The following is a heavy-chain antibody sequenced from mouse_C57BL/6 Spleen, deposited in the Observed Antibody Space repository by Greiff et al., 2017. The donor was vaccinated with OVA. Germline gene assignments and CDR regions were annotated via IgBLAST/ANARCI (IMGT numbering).Heavy chain of an antibody. CDR1: GYTFTDYE. V-gene: IGHV1-15*01. CDR2: IDPENGGT. Sequence: QVQLQQSGAELVRPGASVTLSCKASGYTFTDYEMHWVKQTPVHGLEWIGAIDPENGGTAYNQKFKGKAILTADKSSSTAYMELRSLTSEDSAVYYCTRGADYWGQGTTLTVSS. CDR3: TRGADY. J-gene: IGHJ2*01.